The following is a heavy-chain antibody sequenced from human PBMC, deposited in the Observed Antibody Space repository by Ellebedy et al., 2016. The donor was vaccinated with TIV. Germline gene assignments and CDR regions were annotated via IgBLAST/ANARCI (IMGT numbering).Heavy chain of an antibody. D-gene: IGHD6-19*01. CDR3: ARVAVTGLAVDY. CDR1: GFAFFNAW. V-gene: IGHV3-15*04. Sequence: GGSLRLXXAGPGFAFFNAWMGWVRQAPGKGLEWVGRIEFKRDGGATAYAAPVEGRFTISRDNAKNSLYLQMDSLRAEDTAVYYCARVAVTGLAVDYWGQGNLVTVSS. CDR2: IEFKRDGGAT. J-gene: IGHJ4*02.